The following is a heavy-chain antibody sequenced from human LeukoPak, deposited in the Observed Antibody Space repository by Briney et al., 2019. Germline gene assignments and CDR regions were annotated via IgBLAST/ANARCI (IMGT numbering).Heavy chain of an antibody. CDR3: AKDDSSSMYAFDY. CDR1: GFTFSSYA. D-gene: IGHD6-6*01. J-gene: IGHJ4*02. Sequence: GGSLRLSCAASGFTFSSYAMHWVRQAPGKGLEWVAVISYDGSNKYYADSVKGRFTISRDNSKNTLYLQMNSLRAEDTAVYYCAKDDSSSMYAFDYWGQGTLVTVSS. V-gene: IGHV3-30-3*01. CDR2: ISYDGSNK.